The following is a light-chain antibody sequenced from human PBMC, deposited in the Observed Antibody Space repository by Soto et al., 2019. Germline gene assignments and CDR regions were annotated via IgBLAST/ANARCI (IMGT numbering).Light chain of an antibody. CDR3: QQYFKSPWT. Sequence: DIVMTQSPDSLAVSLGERATINCKSSQTVLANSNNMNYLAWYQQKPGQPPKLVIYWASTRESGVPERFSGSGSGKDFTLTISRLQPEDVAVYYCQQYFKSPWTFGQGTKVEIK. V-gene: IGKV4-1*01. CDR2: WAS. J-gene: IGKJ1*01. CDR1: QTVLANSNNMNY.